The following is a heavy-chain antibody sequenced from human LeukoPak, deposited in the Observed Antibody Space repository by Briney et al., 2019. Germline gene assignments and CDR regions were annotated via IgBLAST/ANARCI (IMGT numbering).Heavy chain of an antibody. D-gene: IGHD3/OR15-3a*01. V-gene: IGHV3-30*02. J-gene: IGHJ4*02. CDR2: IWYDGSDE. CDR1: KFIFSDYG. Sequence: GGSLRLSCAASKFIFSDYGMHWVRQAPGKGLEWVAFIWYDGSDEYYADSVKGRFTISRDNSKNTLYLQMNSLRAEDTALYYCANSWTVYFRGVNYWGQGTLVTVSS. CDR3: ANSWTVYFRGVNY.